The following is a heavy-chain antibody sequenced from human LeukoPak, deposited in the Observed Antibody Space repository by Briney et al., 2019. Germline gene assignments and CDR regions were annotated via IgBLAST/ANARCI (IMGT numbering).Heavy chain of an antibody. D-gene: IGHD6-19*01. J-gene: IGHJ6*03. V-gene: IGHV4-38-2*02. CDR2: IYHSGST. Sequence: SETLSLTCAVSGYSISSGYYWGWIRQPPGKGLEWIGSIYHSGSTYYNPSLKSRVTISVDTSKNQFSLKLSSVTAADTAVYYCARDGLIAVAGTPSYYYYYYMDVWGKGTTVTVSS. CDR3: ARDGLIAVAGTPSYYYYYYMDV. CDR1: GYSISSGYY.